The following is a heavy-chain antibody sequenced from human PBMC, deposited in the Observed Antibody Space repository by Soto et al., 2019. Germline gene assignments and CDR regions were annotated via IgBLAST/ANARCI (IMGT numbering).Heavy chain of an antibody. D-gene: IGHD2-21*01. CDR3: ARGGGDCADFYY. Sequence: LSLTCTVSGGSISSGDYYWSWIRQPPGKGLEWIGYIYYSGSTYYNPSLKSRVTISVDTSKNQFSLKLSSVTAADTAVYYCARGGGDCADFYYRGQRTLVPVSS. CDR1: GGSISSGDYY. J-gene: IGHJ4*02. V-gene: IGHV4-30-4*01. CDR2: IYYSGST.